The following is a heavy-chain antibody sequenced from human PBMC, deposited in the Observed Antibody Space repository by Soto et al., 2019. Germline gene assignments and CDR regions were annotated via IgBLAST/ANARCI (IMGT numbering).Heavy chain of an antibody. CDR2: INGGGTT. J-gene: IGHJ4*02. Sequence: EVQLLESGGGLVQPGGSLRLSCAASGFSFTDQAMSWVRQSPEKGLEWVSAINGGGTTWYAASVKGRFTISRDNSQNTLFLQMHSLRLEDSAVYYCVREGIGTAYADSWGQGTLVTVSS. CDR1: GFSFTDQA. D-gene: IGHD3-16*01. CDR3: VREGIGTAYADS. V-gene: IGHV3-23*01.